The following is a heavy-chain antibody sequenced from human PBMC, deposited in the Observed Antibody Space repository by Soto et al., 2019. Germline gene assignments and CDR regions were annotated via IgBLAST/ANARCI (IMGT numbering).Heavy chain of an antibody. CDR3: ARDHVVVPAVIVDYYGMDG. D-gene: IGHD2-2*02. Sequence: QVQLVASGGGVVQPGRSLRLSCAASGFTFSSYAMHWVRQAPGKGLEWVAVISYDGSNKYYADSVKGRFTISRDNAKNTRYLQMNSLRAEDTAVYYCARDHVVVPAVIVDYYGMDGCGQGTTVTVSS. CDR1: GFTFSSYA. V-gene: IGHV3-30-3*01. J-gene: IGHJ6*02. CDR2: ISYDGSNK.